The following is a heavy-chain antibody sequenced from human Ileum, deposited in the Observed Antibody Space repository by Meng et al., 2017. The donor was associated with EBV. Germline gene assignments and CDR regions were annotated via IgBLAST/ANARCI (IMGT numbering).Heavy chain of an antibody. D-gene: IGHD5-24*01. CDR3: ARDRDGYHDY. CDR1: GFTFSSYA. Sequence: QVQLGGAGGGVVQPGRSLRLSCAASGFTFSSYAMHWVRQAPGKGLEWVAVISYDGSNKYYADSVKGRFTISRDNSKNTLYLQMNSLRAEDTAVYYCARDRDGYHDYWGQGTLVTVSS. CDR2: ISYDGSNK. J-gene: IGHJ4*02. V-gene: IGHV3-30-3*01.